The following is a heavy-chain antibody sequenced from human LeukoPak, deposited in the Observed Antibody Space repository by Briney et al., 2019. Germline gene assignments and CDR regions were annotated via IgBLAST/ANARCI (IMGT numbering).Heavy chain of an antibody. Sequence: GGSLRLSCAPSGFIFSSYAMHWVRQAPGKGLEWVAVISYDGGNKYYADSVKGRFTISRDNSKNTLYLQMNSLRAEDTAVYYCASATYYYGSGRSDPSRYYFDYWGQGTLVTVSS. J-gene: IGHJ4*02. V-gene: IGHV3-30-3*02. CDR1: GFIFSSYA. D-gene: IGHD3-10*01. CDR3: ASATYYYGSGRSDPSRYYFDY. CDR2: ISYDGGNK.